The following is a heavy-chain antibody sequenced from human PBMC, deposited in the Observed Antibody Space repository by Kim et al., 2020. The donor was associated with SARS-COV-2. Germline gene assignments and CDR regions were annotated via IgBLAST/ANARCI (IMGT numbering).Heavy chain of an antibody. CDR1: GYSISSGYY. CDR3: ARGVKRSAVSLPGRGGSYSVFDY. D-gene: IGHD1-26*01. Sequence: SETLSLTCTVSGYSISSGYYWGWIRQPPGKGLEWIGSIYHSGSTYYNPSLKSRVTISADTSKNQFSLKLSSVTAADTAVYYCARGVKRSAVSLPGRGGSYSVFDYWGQGTLVTVSS. CDR2: IYHSGST. J-gene: IGHJ4*02. V-gene: IGHV4-38-2*02.